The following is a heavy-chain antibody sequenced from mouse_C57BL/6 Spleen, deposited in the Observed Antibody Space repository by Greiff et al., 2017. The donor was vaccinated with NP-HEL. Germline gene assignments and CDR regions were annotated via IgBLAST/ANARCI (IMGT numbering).Heavy chain of an antibody. CDR3: ARNGDYDEGYAMDY. J-gene: IGHJ4*01. CDR2: IWTGGGT. V-gene: IGHV2-9-1*01. Sequence: QVQLQQSGPGLVAPSQSLSITCTVSGFSLTSYAISWVRQPPGKGLEWLGVIWTGGGTNYNSALKSRLSISKDNSKSQVFLKMNSLQTDDTARYYCARNGDYDEGYAMDYWGQGTSVTVSS. D-gene: IGHD2-4*01. CDR1: GFSLTSYA.